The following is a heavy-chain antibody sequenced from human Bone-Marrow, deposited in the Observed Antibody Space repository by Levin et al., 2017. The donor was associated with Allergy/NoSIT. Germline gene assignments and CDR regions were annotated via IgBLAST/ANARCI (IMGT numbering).Heavy chain of an antibody. Sequence: GGSLRLSCAASGFTFSSYAMSWVRQAPGKGLEWVSAISGSGDSTYYADSVKGRFTISRDNSKNTLYLQMNSLRAEDTAVYYCVSGVEPCSNSWYYFDYWGQGTLVTVSS. D-gene: IGHD6-13*01. CDR2: ISGSGDST. V-gene: IGHV3-23*01. J-gene: IGHJ4*02. CDR1: GFTFSSYA. CDR3: VSGVEPCSNSWYYFDY.